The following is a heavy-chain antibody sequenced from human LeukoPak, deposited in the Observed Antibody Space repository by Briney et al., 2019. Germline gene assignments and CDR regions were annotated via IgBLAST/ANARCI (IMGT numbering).Heavy chain of an antibody. D-gene: IGHD5-12*01. Sequence: ASVKVSCKASGYTFTGYYMHWVRQAPGQGLEWMGWINPNSGGTNYAQKFQGRVTMPRDTSISTAYMELSRLRSDDTALYYCARSDGYSGYDYEDYWGQGTLVTVSS. CDR2: INPNSGGT. V-gene: IGHV1-2*02. CDR1: GYTFTGYY. CDR3: ARSDGYSGYDYEDY. J-gene: IGHJ4*02.